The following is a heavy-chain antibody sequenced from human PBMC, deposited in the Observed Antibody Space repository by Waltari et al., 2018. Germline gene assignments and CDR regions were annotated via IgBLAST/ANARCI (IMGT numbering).Heavy chain of an antibody. CDR3: ARDIGDY. V-gene: IGHV3-53*01. D-gene: IGHD2-15*01. J-gene: IGHJ4*02. CDR2: IYRGGST. CDR1: GFAVRSSY. Sequence: EVQLVESGGGLIQLGGSLILASTASGFAVRSSYMSWVRQGPGKGLELVSVIYRGGSTYYADSVKGRFTISRDNSKNTLYLQMNSLRAEDTAVYYCARDIGDYWGQGTLVTVSS.